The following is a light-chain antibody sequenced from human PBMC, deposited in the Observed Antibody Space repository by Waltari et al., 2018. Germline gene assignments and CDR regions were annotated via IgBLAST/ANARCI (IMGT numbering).Light chain of an antibody. CDR2: EVT. CDR1: SSDVGGYNY. CDR3: TSYAGSNNYV. J-gene: IGLJ1*01. Sequence: QSALTQPPSASGSPGQSVTISCTGTSSDVGGYNYVSWYQQHPGKVPKVIIYEVTKRPSGCPDRFSCSKSGNTASLTVSGLQAEDEADYYCTSYAGSNNYVFGTGTKVTVL. V-gene: IGLV2-8*01.